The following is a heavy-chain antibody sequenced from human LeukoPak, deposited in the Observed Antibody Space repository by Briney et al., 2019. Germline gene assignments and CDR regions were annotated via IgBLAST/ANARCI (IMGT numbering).Heavy chain of an antibody. D-gene: IGHD3-16*01. CDR3: ARNGGSRFFYMDI. J-gene: IGHJ6*03. Sequence: PSETLSLTCSVSGGSVSDFYWSWIRQSPGKGLEWIGYIYYGGSTTYSPSLKSRVSISRDTSRNQLSLKLTSMTAADTVVYYCARNGGSRFFYMDIWGEGTTVSVS. CDR1: GGSVSDFY. CDR2: IYYGGST. V-gene: IGHV4-59*02.